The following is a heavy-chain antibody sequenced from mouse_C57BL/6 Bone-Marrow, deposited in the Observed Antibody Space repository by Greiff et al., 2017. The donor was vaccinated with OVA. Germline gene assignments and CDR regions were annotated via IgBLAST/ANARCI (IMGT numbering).Heavy chain of an antibody. D-gene: IGHD2-3*01. V-gene: IGHV5-4*01. Sequence: EVMLVESGGGLVKPGGSLKLSCAASGFTFSSYAMSWVRQTPEKRLEWVATISDGGSYTYYPDNVKGRFTLSRDNAKNNLYLQMGHLKSEDTAMYYCARDGAYDGYYGWYFDVWGTGTTVTVSS. CDR2: ISDGGSYT. CDR1: GFTFSSYA. CDR3: ARDGAYDGYYGWYFDV. J-gene: IGHJ1*03.